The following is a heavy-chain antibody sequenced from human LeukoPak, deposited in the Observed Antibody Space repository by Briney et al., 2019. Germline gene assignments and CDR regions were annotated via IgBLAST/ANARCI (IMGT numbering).Heavy chain of an antibody. CDR2: IRYDGSNK. CDR3: TAVATNGIGHAFDI. Sequence: GGSLRLSCAASGFTFSSYGMHWVRQAPGKGLEWVAFIRYDGSNKYYADSVKGRFTISRDNSKNTLYLQMSSLKTEDTAVYYCTAVATNGIGHAFDIWGQGTMITVSS. J-gene: IGHJ3*02. V-gene: IGHV3-30*02. D-gene: IGHD5-12*01. CDR1: GFTFSSYG.